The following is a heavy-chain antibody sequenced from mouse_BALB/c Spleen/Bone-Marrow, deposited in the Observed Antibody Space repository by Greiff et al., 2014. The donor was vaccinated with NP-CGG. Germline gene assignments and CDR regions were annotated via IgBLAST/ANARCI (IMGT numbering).Heavy chain of an antibody. D-gene: IGHD1-1*01. V-gene: IGHV5-4*02. J-gene: IGHJ1*01. Sequence: EVQLQQSGGGLVKPGGSLKLSCAASGFTFSDYYMYWVRQTPEKRLEWVATIGDGGSYTYYPDSVKGRFTISRDNAKNNLYLQMSSLKSEDTAMYYCARFYYYGSSYFDVWGAGTTVTVSS. CDR2: IGDGGSYT. CDR3: ARFYYYGSSYFDV. CDR1: GFTFSDYY.